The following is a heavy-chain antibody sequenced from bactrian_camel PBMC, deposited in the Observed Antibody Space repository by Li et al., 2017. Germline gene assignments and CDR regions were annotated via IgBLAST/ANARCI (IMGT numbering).Heavy chain of an antibody. CDR2: INAAGSST. Sequence: VQLVESGGGLVQFGGSLRLSCAASGFTFSSYWMYWVRQDPGKGLEWVSTINAAGSSTYYAESVKGRFTISRDNAKNTVYLQMNSMKPDDAAVYYCAPDPRGSAYWGQETQVTVS. D-gene: IGHD3*01. CDR3: APDPRGSAY. J-gene: IGHJ4*01. V-gene: IGHV3S1*01. CDR1: GFTFSSYW.